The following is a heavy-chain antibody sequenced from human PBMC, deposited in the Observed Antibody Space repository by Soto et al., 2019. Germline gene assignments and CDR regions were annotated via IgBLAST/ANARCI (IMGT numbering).Heavy chain of an antibody. D-gene: IGHD1-26*01. V-gene: IGHV4-30-4*01. CDR2: IYYSGST. CDR3: AREWGLGHDASDI. CDR1: GGSISSGDYY. J-gene: IGHJ3*02. Sequence: PSETLSLTCTVSGGSISSGDYYWSWIRQPPGKGLEWIGYIYYSGSTYYNPSLKSRVTISVDTSKNQFSLKLSSVTAADTAVYYCAREWGLGHDASDIWGQGTMVTVSS.